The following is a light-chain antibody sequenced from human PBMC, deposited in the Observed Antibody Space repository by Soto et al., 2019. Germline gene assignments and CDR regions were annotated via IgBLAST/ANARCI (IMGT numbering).Light chain of an antibody. CDR1: QSVSSSY. CDR2: GAS. J-gene: IGKJ2*01. V-gene: IGKV3-20*01. Sequence: EIVLTQSPGTLSLSPGERATLSCRSSQSVSSSYLAWYQQKPCQAPRLLIYGASSRATGIPDRFSGSGSGTDFTLTISRLEPEDFAVYYCPQYGSSPYTFGQGTKLEIK. CDR3: PQYGSSPYT.